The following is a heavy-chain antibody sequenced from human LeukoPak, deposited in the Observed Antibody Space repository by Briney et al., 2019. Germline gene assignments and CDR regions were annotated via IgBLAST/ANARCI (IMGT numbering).Heavy chain of an antibody. Sequence: GRSLRLSCAASGFTFSSFGMHWVRQAPGKGLECVAVIYYDGSNKYYADSVKGRFTISRDNSENTLYLQMSSLRVEDTAVYYCAKEASGSYYYGSGTSRDAVDIWGQGTMVTVSS. J-gene: IGHJ3*02. CDR1: GFTFSSFG. D-gene: IGHD3-10*01. CDR3: AKEASGSYYYGSGTSRDAVDI. V-gene: IGHV3-33*03. CDR2: IYYDGSNK.